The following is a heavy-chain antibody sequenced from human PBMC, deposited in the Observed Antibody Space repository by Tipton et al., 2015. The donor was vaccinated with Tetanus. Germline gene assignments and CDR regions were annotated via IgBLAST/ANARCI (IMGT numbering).Heavy chain of an antibody. CDR2: INSKTDGGTT. Sequence: SLRLSCAASGFTFSNAWMNWVRQAPGKGLEWVGRINSKTDGGTTDYAAPVKGRFSISRDDSKNTLSLQMNSLKTEDTAVYYCTTAGVWGYYSGLDVRGQGTTVTVSS. J-gene: IGHJ6*02. CDR1: GFTFSNAW. CDR3: TTAGVWGYYSGLDV. D-gene: IGHD3-10*01. V-gene: IGHV3-15*07.